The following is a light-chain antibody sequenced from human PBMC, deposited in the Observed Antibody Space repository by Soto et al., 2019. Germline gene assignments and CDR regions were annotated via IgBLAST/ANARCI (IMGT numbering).Light chain of an antibody. CDR1: SSNIGSNY. J-gene: IGLJ2*01. V-gene: IGLV1-47*02. Sequence: VLTQPPSASGTPGQRVTISCSGSSSNIGSNYVYWYQQLPGTAPKLLIYSNNQRPSGVPDRFSGSKSGTSASLAISGLRSEDEADYYCAAWDDSLSGVVFGGGTKLTVL. CDR3: AAWDDSLSGVV. CDR2: SNN.